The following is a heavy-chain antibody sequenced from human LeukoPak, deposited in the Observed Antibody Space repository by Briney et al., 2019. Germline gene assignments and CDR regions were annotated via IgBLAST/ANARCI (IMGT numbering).Heavy chain of an antibody. CDR2: ISYDGSNK. CDR1: VFTFSSYA. Sequence: GRSLRLSCAASVFTFSSYAMHWVRQAPGNGLEWVAVISYDGSNKYYADSVKGRFTISRDNSKNTLYLQMNSLRAEDTAVYYCARGRIGYCTNGVCYTAHAFDYWGQGTLVTVSS. CDR3: ARGRIGYCTNGVCYTAHAFDY. V-gene: IGHV3-30-3*01. D-gene: IGHD2-8*01. J-gene: IGHJ4*02.